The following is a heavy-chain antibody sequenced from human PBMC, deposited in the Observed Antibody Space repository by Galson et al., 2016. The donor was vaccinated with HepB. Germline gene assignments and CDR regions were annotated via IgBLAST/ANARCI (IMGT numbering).Heavy chain of an antibody. CDR3: VQGSTAPAV. CDR1: GFTFTSYA. V-gene: IGHV3-23*01. D-gene: IGHD2-2*01. CDR2: ISRSGDST. J-gene: IGHJ6*04. Sequence: SLRLSCAASGFTFTSYAMSWVRQAPGKGLEVVSSISRSGDSTDYADSVKGRFTISRDNSKNTLYLQMNSLRAEDTALYYCVQGSTAPAVWGKGTPVTVST.